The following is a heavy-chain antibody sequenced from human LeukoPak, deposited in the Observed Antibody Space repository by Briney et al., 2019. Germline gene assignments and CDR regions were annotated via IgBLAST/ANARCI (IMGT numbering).Heavy chain of an antibody. CDR3: ARDRRYSYIDY. CDR1: EFTFSNYW. V-gene: IGHV3-7*04. J-gene: IGHJ4*02. Sequence: GGSLRLSCAASEFTFSNYWMNWVRQAPGKGLEWVANIKQDGSEKYYVDSVKGRFTISRDNAKNSLYLQMNSLRAEDTAVYYCARDRRYSYIDYWGQGTLVTVSS. CDR2: IKQDGSEK. D-gene: IGHD5-18*01.